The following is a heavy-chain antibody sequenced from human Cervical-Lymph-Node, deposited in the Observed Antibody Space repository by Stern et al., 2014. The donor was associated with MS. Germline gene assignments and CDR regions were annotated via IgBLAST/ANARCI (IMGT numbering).Heavy chain of an antibody. J-gene: IGHJ4*02. CDR2: ILRNGVNI. D-gene: IGHD3-3*01. V-gene: IGHV3-9*01. CDR1: GFTIDDA. CDR3: VRDKGVISAAFGY. Sequence: VQLVESGGHSVQPGRSLRLSCAASGFTIDDAMHWVRQASGKGLEWVSGILRNGVNIGYADSVKGRFTISRDDAKNSLYLQMNSLRPEDTALYYCVRDKGVISAAFGYWGQGTLVTVSS.